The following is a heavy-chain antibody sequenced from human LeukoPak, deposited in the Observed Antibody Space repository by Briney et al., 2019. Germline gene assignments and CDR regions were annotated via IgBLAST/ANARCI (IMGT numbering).Heavy chain of an antibody. CDR2: IYTSGST. D-gene: IGHD3-16*01. CDR1: GGSISSYY. V-gene: IGHV4-4*09. J-gene: IGHJ5*02. Sequence: SETLSLTCTVSGGSISSYYWSWIRQPPGKGLEWIGYIYTSGSTNYNPSLKSRVTISVDTSKNQFSLKLSSVTAADTAVYYCARGGSYSPNWFDPWGQGTLVTVSS. CDR3: ARGGSYSPNWFDP.